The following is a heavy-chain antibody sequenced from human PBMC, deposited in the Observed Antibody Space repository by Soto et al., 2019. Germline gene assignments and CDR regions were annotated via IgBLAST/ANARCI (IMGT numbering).Heavy chain of an antibody. CDR2: ISGSGGST. D-gene: IGHD3-3*01. V-gene: IGHV3-23*01. Sequence: PGGSLRLSCAASGFTFSSYAMSWVRQAPGKGLEWVSAISGSGGSTYYADSVKGRFTISRDNSKNTLYLQMNSLRAEDTAVYYCAKDSVGRFLEWLLPTYYMDVWGKGTTVTVSS. CDR3: AKDSVGRFLEWLLPTYYMDV. CDR1: GFTFSSYA. J-gene: IGHJ6*03.